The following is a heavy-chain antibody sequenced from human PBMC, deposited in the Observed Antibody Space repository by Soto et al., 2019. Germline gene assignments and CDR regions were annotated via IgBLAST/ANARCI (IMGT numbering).Heavy chain of an antibody. J-gene: IGHJ4*02. CDR3: AKCAGSGWYPDY. CDR1: GFTFSSYA. CDR2: ISGSGGNT. Sequence: VQLLESAGGLVQPGGSLSLSCAASGFTFSSYARRWVHQAPGKCLEWVSAISGSGGNTYYAYSVKGRFTISRDNSKTTLFLQLNSLRAEDTAVYYCAKCAGSGWYPDYWGQGTLVTVSS. V-gene: IGHV3-23*01. D-gene: IGHD6-19*01.